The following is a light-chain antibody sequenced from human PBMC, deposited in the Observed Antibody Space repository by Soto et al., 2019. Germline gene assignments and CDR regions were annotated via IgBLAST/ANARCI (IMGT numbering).Light chain of an antibody. V-gene: IGKV1-5*03. Sequence: DIQMTQSPATLSLSLGDRATITCRASQTVSSWLAWYQQQPGKAPKLLIYTASTLKSGPPSSSSGGGSATEFTLTSSILQPDDFANYCRQHDNSHSDAFGQGTKVDIK. CDR3: QHDNSHSDA. CDR2: TAS. CDR1: QTVSSW. J-gene: IGKJ1*01.